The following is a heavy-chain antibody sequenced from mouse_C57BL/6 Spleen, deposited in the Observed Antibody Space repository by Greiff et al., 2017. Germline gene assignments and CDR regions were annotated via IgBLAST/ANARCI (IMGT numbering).Heavy chain of an antibody. V-gene: IGHV14-3*01. J-gene: IGHJ3*01. Sequence: VQLKQSVAELVRPGASVKLSCTASGFNIKNTYMHWVKQRPEQGLEWIGRIDPANGNTKYAPKFQGKATITADTSSNTAYLQLSSLTSEDTAIYYCASLYGSSPAWFAYWGQGTLVTVSA. CDR2: IDPANGNT. CDR3: ASLYGSSPAWFAY. CDR1: GFNIKNTY. D-gene: IGHD1-1*01.